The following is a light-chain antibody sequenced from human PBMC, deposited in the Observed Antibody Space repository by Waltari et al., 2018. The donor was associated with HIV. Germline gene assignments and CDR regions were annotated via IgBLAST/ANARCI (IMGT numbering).Light chain of an antibody. CDR3: KSSTSRSTPCV. CDR2: DVS. CDR1: NSDIGGHNS. J-gene: IGLJ1*01. Sequence: QSALTQPASVSGSPGQSITISCTGTNSDIGGHNSVAWYQHHPGKAPQLIIYDVSKRPSGVSNRFSGSNSGNTASLTISGLQAEDEADYYCKSSTSRSTPCVFGSGTKVTVL. V-gene: IGLV2-14*03.